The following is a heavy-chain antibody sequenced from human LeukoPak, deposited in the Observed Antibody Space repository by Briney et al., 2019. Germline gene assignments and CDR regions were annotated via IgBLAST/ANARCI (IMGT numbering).Heavy chain of an antibody. D-gene: IGHD3-10*01. Sequence: PSETLSLTCAVYGGSFSGYYWSWIRQPPGKGLEWIGEINHSESTNYNPSLKSRVTISVDTSKNQFSLKLSSVTAADTAVYYCARDNPYGWGTDYWGRGSLVTVSS. CDR3: ARDNPYGWGTDY. CDR2: INHSEST. CDR1: GGSFSGYY. V-gene: IGHV4-34*01. J-gene: IGHJ4*02.